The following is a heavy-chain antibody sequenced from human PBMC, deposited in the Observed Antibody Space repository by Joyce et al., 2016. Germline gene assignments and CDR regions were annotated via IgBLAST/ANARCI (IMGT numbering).Heavy chain of an antibody. CDR3: AKEGYYPLDY. V-gene: IGHV3-23*01. CDR1: GFTFDSYA. D-gene: IGHD3-3*01. J-gene: IGHJ4*02. CDR2: ITGRGGST. Sequence: EVQLLESGGGFVQPGGSLFLSCADSGFTFDSYAMSWVRQAPGKGLEWVSTITGRGGSTDYAASVEGRFTISRDNSENTLYLQMHSLRVEDTAVYYCAKEGYYPLDYWGQGTLVTVSP.